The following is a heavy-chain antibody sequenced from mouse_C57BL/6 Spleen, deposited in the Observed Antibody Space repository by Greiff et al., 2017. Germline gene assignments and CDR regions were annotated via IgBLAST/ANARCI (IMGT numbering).Heavy chain of an antibody. CDR2: INYDGSST. CDR1: GFTFSDYY. J-gene: IGHJ2*01. V-gene: IGHV5-16*01. Sequence: EVKLMESEGGLVQPGSSMKLSCTASGFTFSDYYMAWVRQVPEKGLEWVANINYDGSSTYYLDSLKSRFIISRDNAKNILYLQMSSLTSEDTATYYCARDLYFDYWGQGTTLTVSS. CDR3: ARDLYFDY.